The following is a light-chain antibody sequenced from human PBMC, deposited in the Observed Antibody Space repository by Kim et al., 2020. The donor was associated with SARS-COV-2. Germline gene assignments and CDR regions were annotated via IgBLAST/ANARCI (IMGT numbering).Light chain of an antibody. CDR3: QQRSHSHT. CDR2: DGS. CDR1: QNINIY. J-gene: IGKJ4*01. V-gene: IGKV3-11*01. Sequence: EIVLTQSPATLSLSPGERATLSCRASQNINIYLAWYQQRPGQPPRLLIFDGSIRATGIPARFSGSGSGTDFTLTISSLEPEDFAIYYCQQRSHSHTCGGGTKVDIK.